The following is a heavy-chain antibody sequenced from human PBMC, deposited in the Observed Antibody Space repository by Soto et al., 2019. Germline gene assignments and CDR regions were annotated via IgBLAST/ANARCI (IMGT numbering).Heavy chain of an antibody. CDR2: IYYSGRT. D-gene: IGHD2-21*02. CDR1: GESISSSSYY. V-gene: IGHV4-39*01. J-gene: IGHJ4*02. CDR3: ARQRTTVVTQAYFDH. Sequence: LSETLSLTCIVSGESISSSSYYCGWILQPPGKGLEWIGSIYYSGRTYYNPSFKSRVTISIDTSKNQFSLKLSSVTATDTAVYYCARQRTTVVTQAYFDHWGQGALVTVSS.